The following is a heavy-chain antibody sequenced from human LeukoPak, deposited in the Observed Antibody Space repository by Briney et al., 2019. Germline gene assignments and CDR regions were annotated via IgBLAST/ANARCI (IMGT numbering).Heavy chain of an antibody. CDR3: ARGDNTGFDY. D-gene: IGHD2-8*02. Sequence: ASVKVACKASGYTFTGYYMHWLRQAPGQGLEWMGRINPNSGGTNYAQKFQGTVTMTSDTSISTAYMELSRLRSDDTAVYYCARGDNTGFDYWGQGTLVTVSS. CDR1: GYTFTGYY. CDR2: INPNSGGT. V-gene: IGHV1-2*06. J-gene: IGHJ4*02.